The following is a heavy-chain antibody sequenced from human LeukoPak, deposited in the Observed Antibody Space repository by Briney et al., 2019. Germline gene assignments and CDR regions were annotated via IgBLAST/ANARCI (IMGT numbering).Heavy chain of an antibody. Sequence: SATLSLASPLSAPSIGSYYWSLIRHPPGEGLGWIGYIYTRGSTNYNPSLKSRVTISVDTSKNQFSLKLSSVTAADTAVYYCARLRPYDFWSGYTYYYYYYMDVWGKGTRSPSP. CDR2: IYTRGST. CDR1: APSIGSYY. CDR3: ARLRPYDFWSGYTYYYYYYMDV. J-gene: IGHJ6*03. D-gene: IGHD3-3*01. V-gene: IGHV4-4*09.